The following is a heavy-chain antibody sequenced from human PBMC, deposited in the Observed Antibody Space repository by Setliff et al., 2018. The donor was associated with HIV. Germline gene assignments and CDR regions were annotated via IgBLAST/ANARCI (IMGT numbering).Heavy chain of an antibody. D-gene: IGHD1-1*01. V-gene: IGHV3-33*01. CDR3: ARAGAVEGYYYYYYMDV. CDR1: GFTFSSYG. CDR2: IWYDGSNK. Sequence: PGGSLRLSCAASGFTFSSYGMHWVRQAPGKGLEWVAVIWYDGSNKYYADSVKGRFTISSDNSKNTLCLQMNSLRAEDTAVYYCARAGAVEGYYYYYYMDVWGKGTTVTVAS. J-gene: IGHJ6*03.